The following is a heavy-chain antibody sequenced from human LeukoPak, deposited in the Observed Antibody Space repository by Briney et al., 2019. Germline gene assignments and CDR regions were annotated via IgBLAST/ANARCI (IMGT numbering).Heavy chain of an antibody. D-gene: IGHD1-26*01. J-gene: IGHJ3*02. CDR3: ARGGEQDDAFDI. Sequence: SETLSLTCTVSGYSISSGYYWGWIRQPPGKGLEWIGSIYHSGSTYYNPSLKSRVTISVDTSKNQFSLKLSSVTAADTAVYYCARGGEQDDAFDIWGQGTMVTVSS. CDR2: IYHSGST. V-gene: IGHV4-38-2*02. CDR1: GYSISSGYY.